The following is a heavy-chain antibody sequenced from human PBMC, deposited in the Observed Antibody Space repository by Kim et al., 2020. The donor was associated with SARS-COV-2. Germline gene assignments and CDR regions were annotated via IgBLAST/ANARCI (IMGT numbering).Heavy chain of an antibody. Sequence: SVKVSCKASGYTFTDHYMHWVRQAPGQGLEWMGWINPNTGGTEYAQKLQGRVAMTRDTSINTAYMELSRVRSDDTAVYYCARGSHIIATATGGYWGQGSLVTVSS. V-gene: IGHV1-2*02. CDR1: GYTFTDHY. J-gene: IGHJ4*02. CDR2: INPNTGGT. D-gene: IGHD1-1*01. CDR3: ARGSHIIATATGGY.